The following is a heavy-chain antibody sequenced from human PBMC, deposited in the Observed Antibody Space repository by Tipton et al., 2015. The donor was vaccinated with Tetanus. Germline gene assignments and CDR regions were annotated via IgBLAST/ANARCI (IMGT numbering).Heavy chain of an antibody. J-gene: IGHJ4*02. CDR1: GGSISSYY. D-gene: IGHD3-22*01. V-gene: IGHV4-59*01. Sequence: TLSLTCTVSGGSISSYYWSWIRQPPGKGLEWIGYIYYSGSTNYNPSLKSRVTISVDTSKNQFSLKLSSVTAADTAVYYCARVLLDYYDSSGYYLFDYWGQGTLVTVSS. CDR3: ARVLLDYYDSSGYYLFDY. CDR2: IYYSGST.